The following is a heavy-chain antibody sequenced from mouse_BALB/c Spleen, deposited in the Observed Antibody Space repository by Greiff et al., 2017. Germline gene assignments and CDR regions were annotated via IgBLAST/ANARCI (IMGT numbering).Heavy chain of an antibody. CDR2: INPYNDGT. CDR1: GYTFTSYV. Sequence: VHVKQSGPELVKPGASVKMSCKASGYTFTSYVMHWVKQKPGQGLEWIGYINPYNDGTKYNEKFKGKATLTSDKSSSTAYMELSSLTSEDSAVYYCARWLTVYAMDYWGQGTSVTVSS. CDR3: ARWLTVYAMDY. J-gene: IGHJ4*01. D-gene: IGHD2-2*01. V-gene: IGHV1-14*01.